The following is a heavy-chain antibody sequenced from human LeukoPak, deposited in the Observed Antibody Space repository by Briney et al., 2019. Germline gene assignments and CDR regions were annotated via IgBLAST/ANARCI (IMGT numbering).Heavy chain of an antibody. V-gene: IGHV4-38-2*01. CDR3: ARGRDGSGDRVIFDS. CDR2: IYHSGNT. D-gene: IGHD3-22*01. CDR1: GHSIRSASY. J-gene: IGHJ4*02. Sequence: ETLSLTCGVSGHSIRSASYWGWIRQPPGKGLEWIGSIYHSGNTYYNSSLKSRLIISIDTAKNQISLKLSSVAAADTAMYYCARGRDGSGDRVIFDSWGQGSVVTISS.